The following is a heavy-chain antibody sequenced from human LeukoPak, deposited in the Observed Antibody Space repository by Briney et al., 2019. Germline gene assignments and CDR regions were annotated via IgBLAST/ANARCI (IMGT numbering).Heavy chain of an antibody. D-gene: IGHD3-10*01. J-gene: IGHJ6*03. V-gene: IGHV3-30*04. CDR3: ARDGQYYYGSGSYYPPYYYYYMDV. CDR2: ISYDGSNK. CDR1: GFTFSSYA. Sequence: PGGSLRLSCAASGFTFSSYAMHWVRQAPGKGLEWVAVISYDGSNKYYADSVKGRFTISRDNSKNTLYLQMNSLRAEDTAVYYCARDGQYYYGSGSYYPPYYYYYMDVWGKGTTVTVSS.